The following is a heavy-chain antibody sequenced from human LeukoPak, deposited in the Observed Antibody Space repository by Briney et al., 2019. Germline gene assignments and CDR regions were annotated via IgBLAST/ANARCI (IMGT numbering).Heavy chain of an antibody. J-gene: IGHJ4*02. CDR1: GFTFSSYA. D-gene: IGHD3-10*01. CDR2: ISGSGGST. Sequence: PGGSLRLSCAASGFTFSSYAMSWVRQAPGKGLEWVSAISGSGGSTYYADSVKGRFTISRDNAKNSLYLQMNSLRAEDMALYYCAALVRGVIRYWGQGTLVTVSS. V-gene: IGHV3-23*01. CDR3: AALVRGVIRY.